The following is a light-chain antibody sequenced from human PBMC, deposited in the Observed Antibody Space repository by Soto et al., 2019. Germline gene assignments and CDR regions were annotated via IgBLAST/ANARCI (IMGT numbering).Light chain of an antibody. CDR1: SSDVGAYDY. Sequence: QSALAQPASVSGSPGQSITISCTATSSDVGAYDYVSWYQQHPGKAPKLIIFEVINRPSGVSDRFSGSKSGNTAALIISGLQAEDEADYYCSSYTPSSTLVFGGGTQLTVL. J-gene: IGLJ7*01. CDR3: SSYTPSSTLV. CDR2: EVI. V-gene: IGLV2-14*01.